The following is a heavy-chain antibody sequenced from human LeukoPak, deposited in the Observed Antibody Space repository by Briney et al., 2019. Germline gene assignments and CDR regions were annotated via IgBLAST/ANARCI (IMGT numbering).Heavy chain of an antibody. CDR1: GGSISSYY. CDR3: ARGPEQQLTTGDFDY. CDR2: INHSGST. Sequence: SETLSLTCTVSGGSISSYYWSWIRQPPGKGLEWIGEINHSGSTNYNPSLKSRVTTSVDTSKNQFSLKLSSVTAADTAVYYCARGPEQQLTTGDFDYWGQGTLVTVSS. J-gene: IGHJ4*02. D-gene: IGHD6-13*01. V-gene: IGHV4-34*01.